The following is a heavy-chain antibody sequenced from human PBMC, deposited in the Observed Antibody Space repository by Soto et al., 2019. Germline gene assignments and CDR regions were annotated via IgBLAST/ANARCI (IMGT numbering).Heavy chain of an antibody. D-gene: IGHD6-13*01. CDR1: GYTFTSYG. V-gene: IGHV1-18*04. CDR2: ISAYNGNT. J-gene: IGHJ4*02. CDR3: ARDTKAPRIAARPLDY. Sequence: QVQLVQSGAEVKKPGASVKVSCKASGYTFTSYGISWVRQAPGQGLEWMGWISAYNGNTNYAQKLQGRVTMTTDTSTSTAYMELRSLRSDDTAVHYCARDTKAPRIAARPLDYWGQGTLVTVSS.